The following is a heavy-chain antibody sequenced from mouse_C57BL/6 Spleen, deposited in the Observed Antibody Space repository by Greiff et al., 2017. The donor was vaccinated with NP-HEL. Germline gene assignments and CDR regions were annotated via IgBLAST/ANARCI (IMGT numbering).Heavy chain of an antibody. V-gene: IGHV5-17*01. CDR3: ARPAYYGSPWFAY. CDR2: ISSGSSTI. D-gene: IGHD2-9*01. CDR1: GFTFSDYG. J-gene: IGHJ3*01. Sequence: EVQLVESGGGLVKPGGSLKLSCAASGFTFSDYGMHWVRQAPEKGLEWVAYISSGSSTIYYADTVKGRFTISRDNAKNTLFLQMTSLRSEDTAMYYCARPAYYGSPWFAYWGQGTLVTVSA.